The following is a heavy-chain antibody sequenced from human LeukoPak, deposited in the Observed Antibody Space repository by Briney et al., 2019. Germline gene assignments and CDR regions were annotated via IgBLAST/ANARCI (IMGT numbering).Heavy chain of an antibody. CDR1: GGSISSYY. CDR3: ARTGNGRKEPYYYYMDV. CDR2: IYYSGST. D-gene: IGHD1-14*01. Sequence: SEXLSLTCTVSGGSISSYYWSWIRQPPGKGLEWIGYIYYSGSTNYNPSLKSRVTISVDTSKNQFSLKLSSVTAADTAVYYCARTGNGRKEPYYYYMDVWGKGTTVTVSS. V-gene: IGHV4-59*01. J-gene: IGHJ6*03.